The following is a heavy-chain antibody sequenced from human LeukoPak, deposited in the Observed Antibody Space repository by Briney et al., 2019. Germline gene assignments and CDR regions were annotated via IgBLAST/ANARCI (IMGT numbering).Heavy chain of an antibody. CDR3: ARDLGPGGYYDSSDYYYYYYGMDV. D-gene: IGHD3-22*01. J-gene: IGHJ6*02. CDR2: INPNSGGT. V-gene: IGHV1-2*04. Sequence: ASVKVSCKASGYTFTGYYMHWVRQAPGQGLEWMGWINPNSGGTNYAQKFQGWVTMTRDTSISTAYMELSRLRSDDTAVYYCARDLGPGGYYDSSDYYYYYYGMDVWGQGTTVTVSS. CDR1: GYTFTGYY.